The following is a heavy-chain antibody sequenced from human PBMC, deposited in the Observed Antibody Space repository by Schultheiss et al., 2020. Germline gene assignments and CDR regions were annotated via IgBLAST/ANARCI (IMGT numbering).Heavy chain of an antibody. J-gene: IGHJ4*02. Sequence: SETLSLTCTVSGGSISSSSYYWGWIRQPPGKGLEWIGRIYTSGSTYYNPSLKSRVTISVDTSKNQFSLKLSSVTAADTAVYYCARVGYYGSGSYQDYWGQGTLVTVSS. D-gene: IGHD3-10*01. CDR1: GGSISSSSYY. V-gene: IGHV4-39*07. CDR3: ARVGYYGSGSYQDY. CDR2: IYTSGST.